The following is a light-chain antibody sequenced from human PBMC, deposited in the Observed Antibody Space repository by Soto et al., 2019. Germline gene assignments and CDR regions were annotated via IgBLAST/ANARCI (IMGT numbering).Light chain of an antibody. CDR3: QDSDSDSDASYV. CDR2: DDT. J-gene: IGLJ1*01. CDR1: NIGAYS. Sequence: SYELTQPPSVSVAPGQTARITCGGNNIGAYSVYWYQQKPGQAPVLVVYDDTNRPSGIPGRVSGSYSGNTATLTIRSVEAGDEAAYSCQDSDSDSDASYVFGGGTKVTAL. V-gene: IGLV3-21*02.